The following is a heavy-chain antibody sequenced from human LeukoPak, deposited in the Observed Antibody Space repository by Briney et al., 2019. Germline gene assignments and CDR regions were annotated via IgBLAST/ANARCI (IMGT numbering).Heavy chain of an antibody. V-gene: IGHV3-7*01. J-gene: IGHJ4*02. CDR2: IKEDGSEK. CDR1: GFTFSSYG. CDR3: ARDRGDWLPRDIDY. Sequence: PGGSLRLSCAASGFTFSSYGMSWVRQAPGKGLEWVANIKEDGSEKYFVDSVKGRFTISRDNAKNSLYLQMNSLRAEDTAVYYCARDRGDWLPRDIDYWGQGTLVTVSS. D-gene: IGHD2-21*02.